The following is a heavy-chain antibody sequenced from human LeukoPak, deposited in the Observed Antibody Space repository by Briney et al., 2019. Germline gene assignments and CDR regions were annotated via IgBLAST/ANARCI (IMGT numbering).Heavy chain of an antibody. Sequence: SEPLSLTCTVSGGSISSSSYYWGWIRQPPGKGLEWIGSIYYSGSTYYNPSLKSRVTISVDTSKNQFSLKLSSVTAADTAVYYCARGGPSITISSWGQGTLVTASS. D-gene: IGHD3-3*01. J-gene: IGHJ5*02. V-gene: IGHV4-39*07. CDR2: IYYSGST. CDR3: ARGGPSITISS. CDR1: GGSISSSSYY.